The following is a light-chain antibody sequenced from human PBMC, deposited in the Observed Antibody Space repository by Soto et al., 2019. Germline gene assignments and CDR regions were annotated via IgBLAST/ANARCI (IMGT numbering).Light chain of an antibody. CDR2: GNT. Sequence: QSVVTQPPSVSGAPGQRITISCTGSSSNIGAGFDIHWYQQLPGAAPKLLIYGNTNRPSGVPDRFSGSNSGTSASLAITGLQAADEADYYCQSYDSSLSGYVFGSATKVTVL. CDR1: SSNIGAGFD. V-gene: IGLV1-40*01. J-gene: IGLJ1*01. CDR3: QSYDSSLSGYV.